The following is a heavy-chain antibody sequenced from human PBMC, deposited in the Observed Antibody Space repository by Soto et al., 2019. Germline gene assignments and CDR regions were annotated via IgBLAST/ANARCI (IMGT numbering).Heavy chain of an antibody. Sequence: PGESLKISCKGSGYSFTSYWISWVRQMPGKGLEWMGRIDPSDSYTNYSPSFQGQVTISADKSISTAYLQWSSLKASDTAMYYCASQRGNYFVSGSYYHHYRIDFCGQGSSVPVSS. D-gene: IGHD3-10*01. V-gene: IGHV5-10-1*04. CDR3: ASQRGNYFVSGSYYHHYRIDF. CDR1: GYSFTSYW. J-gene: IGHJ6*02. CDR2: IDPSDSYT.